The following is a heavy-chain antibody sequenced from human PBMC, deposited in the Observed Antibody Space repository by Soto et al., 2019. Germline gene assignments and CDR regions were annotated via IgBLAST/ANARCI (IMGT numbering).Heavy chain of an antibody. Sequence: PGGSLRLSCAASGFTFDDYAMHWVRQAPGKGLEWVSGISWNSGSIGYADSVKGRFTISRDNAKNSLYLQMNSLRAEDTALYYCAKGLWFGEYMSSAFDIWGQGTMVTVSS. CDR2: ISWNSGSI. CDR3: AKGLWFGEYMSSAFDI. V-gene: IGHV3-9*01. CDR1: GFTFDDYA. D-gene: IGHD3-10*01. J-gene: IGHJ3*02.